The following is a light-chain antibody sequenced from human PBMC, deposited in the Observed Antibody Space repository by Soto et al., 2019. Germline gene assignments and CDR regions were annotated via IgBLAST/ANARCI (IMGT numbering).Light chain of an antibody. Sequence: QSALTQPASVSGSPGQSITISCTGTRSDVGGYNFVSWYQQHPGKVLKLLIYDFTHRPSGVSNRFSASKSANTASLTISGLQAEDEADYYCSSYTSTNTLVFGGGTKVTVL. J-gene: IGLJ2*01. V-gene: IGLV2-14*01. CDR2: DFT. CDR1: RSDVGGYNF. CDR3: SSYTSTNTLV.